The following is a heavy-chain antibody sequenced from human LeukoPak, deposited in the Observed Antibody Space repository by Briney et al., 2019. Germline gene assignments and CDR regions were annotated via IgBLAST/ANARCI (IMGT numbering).Heavy chain of an antibody. V-gene: IGHV3-33*06. D-gene: IGHD5-18*01. CDR2: IWYDGSNK. Sequence: GGSLRLSCAASGFTFSTYGMHWVRQAPGKGLERVAVIWYDGSNKYYSDSVKGRFTISRDNSKNTLYLQMNSLRAEDTAVYYCAKEDDGYGCDYWGQGSLVTVSS. CDR3: AKEDDGYGCDY. CDR1: GFTFSTYG. J-gene: IGHJ4*02.